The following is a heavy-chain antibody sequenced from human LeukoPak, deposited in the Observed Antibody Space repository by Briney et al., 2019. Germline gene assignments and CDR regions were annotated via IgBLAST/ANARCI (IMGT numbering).Heavy chain of an antibody. V-gene: IGHV3-30*18. J-gene: IGHJ4*02. CDR3: AKGSSAYGHPTSPLFDF. CDR2: VSADGTER. CDR1: RFDLSYYG. Sequence: GALRLTCIGSRFDLSYYGMHWVRQAPDRGLEWVAVVSADGTERFYADSVKGRFTISRDNSKNTVFLQMTSLRTEDTGVYYCAKGSSAYGHPTSPLFDFWGQGTLVTVSS. D-gene: IGHD3-22*01.